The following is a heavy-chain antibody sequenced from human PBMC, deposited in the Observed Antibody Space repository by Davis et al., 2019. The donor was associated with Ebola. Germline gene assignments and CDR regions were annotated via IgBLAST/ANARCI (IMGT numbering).Heavy chain of an antibody. D-gene: IGHD3-3*02. CDR3: ARRGGWSGAFLDY. Sequence: PGGSLRLSCKGSGYTFTTYWIGWVRQMPGKGLEWMGIIYPGDSDTRYSPSFQGQVTTSADKSISTAYLQWSSLKASDTAMYYCARRGGWSGAFLDYWGQGTLVTVSS. CDR2: IYPGDSDT. J-gene: IGHJ4*02. CDR1: GYTFTTYW. V-gene: IGHV5-51*01.